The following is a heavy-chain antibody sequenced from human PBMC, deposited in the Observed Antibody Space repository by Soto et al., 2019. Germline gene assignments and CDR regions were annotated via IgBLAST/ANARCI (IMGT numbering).Heavy chain of an antibody. V-gene: IGHV3-21*04. D-gene: IGHD6-13*01. CDR1: WFIFSDYT. CDR3: AKVTAAAGRYYYYYGMDV. Sequence: GSLRLSCAASWFIFSDYTINWVRQAPGKGLEWVSSVSRRSENLLYADSVKGRFTISRDNAKNSLYLQMNSLRTEDTALYYCAKVTAAAGRYYYYYGMDVWGQGTTVTVSS. J-gene: IGHJ6*02. CDR2: VSRRSENL.